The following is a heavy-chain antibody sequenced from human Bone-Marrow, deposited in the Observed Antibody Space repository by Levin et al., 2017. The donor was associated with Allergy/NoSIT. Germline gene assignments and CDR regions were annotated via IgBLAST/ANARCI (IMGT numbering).Heavy chain of an antibody. J-gene: IGHJ6*03. CDR1: GFIFADYA. Sequence: PGGSLRLSCRISGFIFADYATNWVRQAPGRGLEWVSSLDGSSGKTHYADSVKGRFTISREYSKNTLFLQMNSLRVEDTARYYCAKAGTTVMVSYYYMDVWGTGTTVTVSS. CDR3: AKAGTTVMVSYYYMDV. D-gene: IGHD4-17*01. V-gene: IGHV3-23*01. CDR2: LDGSSGKT.